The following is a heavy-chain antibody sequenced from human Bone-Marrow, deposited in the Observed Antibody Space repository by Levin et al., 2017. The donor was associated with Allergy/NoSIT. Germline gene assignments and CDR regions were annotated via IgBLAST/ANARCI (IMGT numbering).Heavy chain of an antibody. CDR3: AKGSHYYGSGSWYAFDI. J-gene: IGHJ3*02. CDR2: ISYDGSNK. CDR1: GFTFSSYG. Sequence: GESLKISCAASGFTFSSYGMQWVRQAPGKGLEWVAVISYDGSNKFYADSVKGRFTLSRDNSRNTVYLQMNSLRAEDTAVYYCAKGSHYYGSGSWYAFDIWGQGTMVTVSS. D-gene: IGHD3-10*01. V-gene: IGHV3-30*18.